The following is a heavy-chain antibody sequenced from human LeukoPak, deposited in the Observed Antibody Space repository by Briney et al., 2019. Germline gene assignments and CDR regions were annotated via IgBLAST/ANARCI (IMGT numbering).Heavy chain of an antibody. CDR3: ARGARGRYCSGGSCYSAVFDY. Sequence: SETLSLTCAVYGGSFSGYYWSWIRQPPGKGLEWIGEINHSGSTNYNPSLKSRVTISVDTSKNQFSLKLSSVTAADTAVYYCARGARGRYCSGGSCYSAVFDYWGQGTLVTVSS. V-gene: IGHV4-34*01. CDR2: INHSGST. D-gene: IGHD2-15*01. J-gene: IGHJ4*02. CDR1: GGSFSGYY.